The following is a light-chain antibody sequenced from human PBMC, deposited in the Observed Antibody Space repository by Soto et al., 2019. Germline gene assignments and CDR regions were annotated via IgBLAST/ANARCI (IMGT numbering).Light chain of an antibody. J-gene: IGLJ2*01. CDR1: SGAIASNS. Sequence: NFMLTQPHSVSESPGKTVIISCTRSSGAIASNSVQWYQQRPGSAPSTVIYEHNQRPSGVPDRFSGSTDGSSNSASLTISGLQTEDVADYYCQSCDSNTVVFGGGTKLTVL. CDR3: QSCDSNTVV. CDR2: EHN. V-gene: IGLV6-57*04.